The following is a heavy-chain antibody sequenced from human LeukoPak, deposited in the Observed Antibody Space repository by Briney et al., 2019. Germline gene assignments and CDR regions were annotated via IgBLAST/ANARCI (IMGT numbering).Heavy chain of an antibody. J-gene: IGHJ3*02. Sequence: PGRSLRLSCTASGFTFGDYAMSWFRQAPGRGLEWVGFIRGKAYGGTTEYAASVKGRCTISRDDSKSIAYLQMNSGKTEVTAVYYCTRDLYPDAFDIWGQGTMVTVSS. CDR1: GFTFGDYA. V-gene: IGHV3-49*03. CDR2: IRGKAYGGTT. CDR3: TRDLYPDAFDI. D-gene: IGHD2-15*01.